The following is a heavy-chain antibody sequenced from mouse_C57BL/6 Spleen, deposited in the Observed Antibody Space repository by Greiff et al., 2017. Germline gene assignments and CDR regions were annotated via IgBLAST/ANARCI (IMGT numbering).Heavy chain of an antibody. V-gene: IGHV1-81*01. D-gene: IGHD2-3*01. CDR2: IYPRSGNT. J-gene: IGHJ2*01. CDR3: ARYAVYDGYYVGY. Sequence: VKVVESGAELARPGASVKLSCKASGYTFTSYGISWVKQRTGQGLEWIGEIYPRSGNTYYNEKFKGKATLTADKSSSTAYMELRSLTSEDSAVYFCARYAVYDGYYVGYWGQGTTLTVSS. CDR1: GYTFTSYG.